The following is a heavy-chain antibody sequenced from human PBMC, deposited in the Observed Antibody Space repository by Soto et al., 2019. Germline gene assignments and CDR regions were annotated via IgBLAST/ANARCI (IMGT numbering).Heavy chain of an antibody. V-gene: IGHV4-30-4*02. CDR1: GGSVSIGDYL. D-gene: IGHD4-17*01. Sequence: SDTLSLTCTVFGGSVSIGDYLWSWIRQRPGKGLEWMGYIHDSGNTYYNPSLKSRVTISLDTSKNQFSRKVTSMTAADTAVYFCARARGGDSGDYAYLFDRCRQLHLVTVSS. CDR2: IHDSGNT. J-gene: IGHJ5*02. CDR3: ARARGGDSGDYAYLFDR.